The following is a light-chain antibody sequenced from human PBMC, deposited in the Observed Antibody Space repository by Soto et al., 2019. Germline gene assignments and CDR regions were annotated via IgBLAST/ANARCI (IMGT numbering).Light chain of an antibody. J-gene: IGLJ2*01. CDR1: SSDVGGYNY. CDR2: EVS. CDR3: SSFRSTTTL. V-gene: IGLV2-14*01. Sequence: QSVLTQPASVSGSPGQSITISCTGTSSDVGGYNYVSWYQQHPGKAPKLMIYEVSNRPSGVSNRFSGSKSGNTASLTISGLQADDEADYFCSSFRSTTTLFGGGTKLTVL.